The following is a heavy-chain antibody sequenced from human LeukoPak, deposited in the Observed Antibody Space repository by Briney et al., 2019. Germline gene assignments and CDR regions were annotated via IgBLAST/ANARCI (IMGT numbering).Heavy chain of an antibody. J-gene: IGHJ4*02. V-gene: IGHV3-23*01. CDR2: ISGSGDRT. CDR3: AKTLRSSGSWFAPNFDY. CDR1: GFTFNSYV. Sequence: GGSLRLSCAASGFTFNSYVMTWVRQAPGKGLEWVSSISGSGDRTTYADSVKGRFTISRDNSQNTLYLQMNSLRAEDTAVYCCAKTLRSSGSWFAPNFDYWGQGTLVTVSS. D-gene: IGHD2-15*01.